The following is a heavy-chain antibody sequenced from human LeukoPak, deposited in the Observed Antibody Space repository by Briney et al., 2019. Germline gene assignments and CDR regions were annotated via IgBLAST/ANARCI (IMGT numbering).Heavy chain of an antibody. J-gene: IGHJ4*01. CDR2: IKSKTYGETT. Sequence: GGSLRLSCPTSGFSFRDYAVSWFRQAPGKGLEWVGFIKSKTYGETTEYAASVKGRFSISRDDFKSIAYLQMHSLKTEDTAIYYCARGGAVVTANTFWGQGTLVTVSS. CDR3: ARGGAVVTANTF. D-gene: IGHD2-21*02. V-gene: IGHV3-49*03. CDR1: GFSFRDYA.